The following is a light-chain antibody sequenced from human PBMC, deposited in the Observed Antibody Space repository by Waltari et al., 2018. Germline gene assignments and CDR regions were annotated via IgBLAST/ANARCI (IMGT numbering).Light chain of an antibody. CDR3: QQYGSSPPT. V-gene: IGKV3-20*01. Sequence: EIVLTQSPGTLSLSPGERVTLSCRASQSVTSSYLAWYQQKPGQAPRLLIYSASNRATGIPDRFSGSGSGTDFTLTISRLELEDFAVYCCQQYGSSPPTFGQGTKVEIK. J-gene: IGKJ1*01. CDR2: SAS. CDR1: QSVTSSY.